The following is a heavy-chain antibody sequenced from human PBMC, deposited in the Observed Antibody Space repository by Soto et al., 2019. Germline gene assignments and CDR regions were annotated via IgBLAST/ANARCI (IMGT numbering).Heavy chain of an antibody. CDR3: ARDRERIAAAGLGFQYYFDY. D-gene: IGHD6-13*01. V-gene: IGHV3-30-3*01. J-gene: IGHJ4*02. CDR2: ISYDGSNK. CDR1: GFTFSSYA. Sequence: GGSLRLSCAASGFTFSSYAMHWVRQAPGKGLEWVAVISYDGSNKYYADSVKGRFTISRDNSKNTLYLQMNSLRAEDTAVYYCARDRERIAAAGLGFQYYFDYWGQGTLVTVSS.